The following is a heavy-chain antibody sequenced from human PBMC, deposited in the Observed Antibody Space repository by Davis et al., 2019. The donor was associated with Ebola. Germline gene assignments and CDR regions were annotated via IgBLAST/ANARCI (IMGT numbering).Heavy chain of an antibody. V-gene: IGHV1-24*01. J-gene: IGHJ3*01. CDR2: FDSEDGEI. CDR1: GYPLTELA. Sequence: ASVKVSCKVSGYPLTELAIHWVRQAPGKGLEWMGGFDSEDGEIIYAQRFQGRVTMTEDTSTDTAYMELSSLKSEDTAVYYCVTEQTRLLWPAFDVWGQGTMVTVSS. D-gene: IGHD3-10*01. CDR3: VTEQTRLLWPAFDV.